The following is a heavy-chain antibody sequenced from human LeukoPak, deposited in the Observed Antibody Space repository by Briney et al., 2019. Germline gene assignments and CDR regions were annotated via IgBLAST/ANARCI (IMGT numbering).Heavy chain of an antibody. CDR3: ARRKAVQTTFDY. Sequence: GGSLRVSCAAPGFVSSNSWMGWGRLAPGEGLEWVANIKEDGSETYYVDSVKGRFTLSRDNAKNSLDLQMNSLRDEDTAVYYCARRKAVQTTFDYWRQGTLVTVSS. D-gene: IGHD4/OR15-4a*01. CDR2: IKEDGSET. CDR1: GFVSSNSW. V-gene: IGHV3-7*01. J-gene: IGHJ4*02.